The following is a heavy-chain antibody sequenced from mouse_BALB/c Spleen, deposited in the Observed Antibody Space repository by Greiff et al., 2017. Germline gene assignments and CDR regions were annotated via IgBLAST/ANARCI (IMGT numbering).Heavy chain of an antibody. CDR2: ISSGGSYT. CDR3: ARDRYDVDWYFDV. D-gene: IGHD2-14*01. Sequence: EVMLVESGGGLVKPGGSLKLSCAASGFTFSSYAMSWVRQTPEKRLEWVATISSGGSYTYYPDSVKGRFTISRDNAKNTLYLQMSSLRSEDTAMYYCARDRYDVDWYFDVWGAGTTVTVSS. J-gene: IGHJ1*01. V-gene: IGHV5-9-1*01. CDR1: GFTFSSYA.